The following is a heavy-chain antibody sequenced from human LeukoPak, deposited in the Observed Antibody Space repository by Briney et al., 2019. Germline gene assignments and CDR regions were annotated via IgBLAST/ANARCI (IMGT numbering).Heavy chain of an antibody. D-gene: IGHD3-22*01. Sequence: ASVKVSCKASGGTFSSYAISWVRQAPGQGLEWMGGFIPIFGTANYAQKFQGRVTITTDESTSTAYMELSSLRSEDTAVYYCARARSDDSSGYYSYFDYWGQGTLVTVSS. J-gene: IGHJ4*02. CDR3: ARARSDDSSGYYSYFDY. CDR2: FIPIFGTA. CDR1: GGTFSSYA. V-gene: IGHV1-69*05.